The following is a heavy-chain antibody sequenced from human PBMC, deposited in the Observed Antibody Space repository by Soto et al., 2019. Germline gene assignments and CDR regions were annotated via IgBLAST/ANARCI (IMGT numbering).Heavy chain of an antibody. V-gene: IGHV3-23*01. CDR2: ISSGGST. CDR1: GFTFSNYA. CDR3: ARPGSTTVEWNGDFEH. Sequence: EVQLLNFGGGLAQPGGSLRLSCEASGFTFSNYAMNWVRQAPGKGLEWVSVISSGGSTYYADSVKGRFTISRDNSKNTVYLQMNSLRADDTAVYYCARPGSTTVEWNGDFEHWGQGTLVTVSS. D-gene: IGHD2-2*01. J-gene: IGHJ4*02.